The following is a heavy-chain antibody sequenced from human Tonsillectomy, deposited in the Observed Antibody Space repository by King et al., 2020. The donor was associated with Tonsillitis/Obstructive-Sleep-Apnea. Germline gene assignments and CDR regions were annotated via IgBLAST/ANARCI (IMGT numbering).Heavy chain of an antibody. V-gene: IGHV3-21*01. Sequence: VQLVESGGGLVKPGGSLRLSCAASGFTFTTYSMNWVRQAPGKGLEWVSSISGSGNYMYYADSVKGRFTISRDNTKNSLYLQMNSLRAEDTAMYYCARVVVYGDFYVDYCGQGTLVTVSS. CDR3: ARVVVYGDFYVDY. D-gene: IGHD4-17*01. J-gene: IGHJ4*02. CDR1: GFTFTTYS. CDR2: ISGSGNYM.